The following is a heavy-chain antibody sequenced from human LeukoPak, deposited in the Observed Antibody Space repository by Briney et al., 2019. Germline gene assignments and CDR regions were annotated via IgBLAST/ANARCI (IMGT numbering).Heavy chain of an antibody. CDR1: GGSFSGYY. CDR2: INHSGST. CDR3: ARGATYYDILTGAYYRYSYFDY. Sequence: SGTLSLTCAVYGGSFSGYYWSWIRQPPRKGLEWIGEINHSGSTNYNPSLKSRVTISVDTSKNQFSLKLSSVTAADTALYYCARGATYYDILTGAYYRYSYFDYWGQGTLVTVSS. D-gene: IGHD3-9*01. V-gene: IGHV4-34*01. J-gene: IGHJ4*02.